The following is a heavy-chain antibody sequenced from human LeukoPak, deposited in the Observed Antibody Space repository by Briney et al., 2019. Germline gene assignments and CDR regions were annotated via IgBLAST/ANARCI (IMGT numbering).Heavy chain of an antibody. CDR3: ARGSKDYDSSGYYYDLGDY. CDR2: ISYEENTR. J-gene: IGHJ4*02. CDR1: GFNFSNYA. D-gene: IGHD3-22*01. Sequence: GGSLRLSCAASGFNFSNYAMHWVRQAPGKGLEWVAVISYEENTRHYADSVKGRFTISRDNSKNKHYLQMNSLRAEDTAVYYCARGSKDYDSSGYYYDLGDYWGQGTLVTVSS. V-gene: IGHV3-30*04.